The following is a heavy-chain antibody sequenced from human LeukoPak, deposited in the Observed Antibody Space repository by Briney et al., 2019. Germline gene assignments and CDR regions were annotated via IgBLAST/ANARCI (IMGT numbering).Heavy chain of an antibody. CDR3: TTGYYSHNGPAYYFDH. J-gene: IGHJ4*02. Sequence: GGSLRLSCVASGFTFSNAWMRWVRQAPGKGLEWIGRIKSKTDGGTTDYAAPVKGRFTISRDDSKNTLYLQMNSLKTEDTAVYYCTTGYYSHNGPAYYFDHWGQGTLVTVSS. D-gene: IGHD3-10*01. CDR1: GFTFSNAW. CDR2: IKSKTDGGTT. V-gene: IGHV3-15*01.